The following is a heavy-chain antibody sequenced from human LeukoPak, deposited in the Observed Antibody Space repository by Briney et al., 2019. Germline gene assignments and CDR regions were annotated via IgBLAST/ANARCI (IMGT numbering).Heavy chain of an antibody. Sequence: SETLSLTCAVYGGSFSGYYWSWIRQPPGKGLEWTGQINHSGSPNYNPSLKSRVTISVDTSKNQFSLKLTSVTAADTAVYYCARGNYDILTRYYPAYAFDIWGRGTMVTVSS. D-gene: IGHD3-9*01. V-gene: IGHV4-34*01. CDR3: ARGNYDILTRYYPAYAFDI. J-gene: IGHJ3*02. CDR1: GGSFSGYY. CDR2: INHSGSP.